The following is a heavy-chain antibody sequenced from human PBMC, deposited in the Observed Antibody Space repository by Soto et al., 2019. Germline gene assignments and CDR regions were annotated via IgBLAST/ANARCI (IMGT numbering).Heavy chain of an antibody. CDR2: INHSGST. CDR3: ARRGWLQLLAAFDS. CDR1: GGSFSGYY. J-gene: IGHJ3*02. V-gene: IGHV4-34*01. D-gene: IGHD5-12*01. Sequence: PSEPLSLTCAVSGGSFSGYYWSWIRQPPGKGLEWIGEINHSGSTNYNPSLKSRVTISIDTSKNQFSLKLSSVTAADTAVYYWARRGWLQLLAAFDSCGQGTVVT.